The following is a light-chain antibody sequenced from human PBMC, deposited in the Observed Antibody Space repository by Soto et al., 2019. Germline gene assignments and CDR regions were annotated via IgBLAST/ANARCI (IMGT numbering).Light chain of an antibody. V-gene: IGKV3-20*01. CDR1: QSVSSSY. J-gene: IGKJ5*01. CDR2: GAS. Sequence: EIVLTQSPGTLSLSPGERATLSCRASQSVSSSYLAWYQQKPGQAPRLLIYGASSRATGIPDRFSGSGSGTDFTLTISRLEPEDFAVYYCQQYASSLPITFGQGTRLEIK. CDR3: QQYASSLPIT.